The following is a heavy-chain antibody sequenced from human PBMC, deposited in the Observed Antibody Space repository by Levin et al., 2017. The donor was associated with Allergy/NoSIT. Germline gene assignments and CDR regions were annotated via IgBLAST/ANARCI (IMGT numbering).Heavy chain of an antibody. J-gene: IGHJ6*02. Sequence: PGGSLRLSCVASGFSVNTYAMHWVRQAPGKGLEWVAIISYDGREKFYADSVKGRFTISRDNSKNTLFLQMNSLKAEDTAIYYAVKAFYSSRAWGNGLDVWGQGTTVTVPS. V-gene: IGHV3-30*04. CDR2: ISYDGREK. D-gene: IGHD6-13*01. CDR3: VKAFYSSRAWGNGLDV. CDR1: GFSVNTYA.